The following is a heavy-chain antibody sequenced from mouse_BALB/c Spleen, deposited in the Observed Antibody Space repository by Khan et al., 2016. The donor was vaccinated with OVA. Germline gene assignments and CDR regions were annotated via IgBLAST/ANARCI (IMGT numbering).Heavy chain of an antibody. D-gene: IGHD1-1*01. CDR2: ICGDGST. J-gene: IGHJ4*01. Sequence: VELVESGPGLVAPSQSLSISCTVSGFSLSSYGVNWVRQPPGKGLEWLGVICGDGSTNYHSVLISRLIISKDNSTSQVFLKLNSLQTDDTATYYCAKFTPDYYSMDYWGQGTSVTVSS. CDR3: AKFTPDYYSMDY. CDR1: GFSLSSYG. V-gene: IGHV2-3*01.